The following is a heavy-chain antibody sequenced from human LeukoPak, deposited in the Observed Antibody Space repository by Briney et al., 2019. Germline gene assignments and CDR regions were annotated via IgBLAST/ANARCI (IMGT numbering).Heavy chain of an antibody. V-gene: IGHV3-33*01. CDR1: GFTFSSYG. CDR2: IWYDGSNK. CDR3: ARGFRAMVRGVKY. D-gene: IGHD3-10*01. Sequence: PGGSLRLSCAASGFTFSSYGMHWVRQAPGQGLEWVAVIWYDGSNKNYADSVKGRFTISRDNSKNTLYLQMNSLRAEDTAVYYCARGFRAMVRGVKYWGQGTLVTVSS. J-gene: IGHJ4*02.